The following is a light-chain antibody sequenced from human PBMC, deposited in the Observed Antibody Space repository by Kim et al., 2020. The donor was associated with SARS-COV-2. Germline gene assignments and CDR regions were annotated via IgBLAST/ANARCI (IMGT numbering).Light chain of an antibody. CDR1: SGDGCGYNY. Sequence: KSVTIACTGTSGDGCGYNYVSWDQQDPGKASKLMIYDVSKRPSGVPVRCSGGKSGNTASLTISGVQTEDEADYVCCSYAGSSWVFSGGTQLTVL. CDR2: DVS. CDR3: CSYAGSSWV. V-gene: IGLV2-11*01. J-gene: IGLJ3*02.